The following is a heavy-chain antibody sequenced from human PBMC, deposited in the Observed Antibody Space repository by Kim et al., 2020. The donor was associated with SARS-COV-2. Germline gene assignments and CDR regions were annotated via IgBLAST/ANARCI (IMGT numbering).Heavy chain of an antibody. V-gene: IGHV3-30*18. CDR3: AKSSASFWFGKGFSPFD. Sequence: GGSLRLSCGASGFTFNNYAMHWVRQAPGKGLEWVAVISYDGSIKYYADSVKGHFTVSRDWSNNTLYLQMRSLRPEDTALYYCAKSSASFWFGKGFSPFD. CDR2: ISYDGSIK. J-gene: IGHJ3*01. CDR1: GFTFNNYA. D-gene: IGHD3-10*01.